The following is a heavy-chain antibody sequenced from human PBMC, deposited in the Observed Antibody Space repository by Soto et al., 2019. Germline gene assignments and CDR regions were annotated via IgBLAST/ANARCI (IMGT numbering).Heavy chain of an antibody. CDR3: AGQQQWLAPGDY. Sequence: GEDLNLSCSASGLCFSHSWINWVRPVPGKGLEWMGRIDPSDSYTNYSPSFQGHVTMSADKSITTAYLQWSSLKASDTAIYYCAGQQQWLAPGDYWGQGTPVTLS. D-gene: IGHD6-19*01. V-gene: IGHV5-10-1*01. J-gene: IGHJ4*02. CDR1: GLCFSHSW. CDR2: IDPSDSYT.